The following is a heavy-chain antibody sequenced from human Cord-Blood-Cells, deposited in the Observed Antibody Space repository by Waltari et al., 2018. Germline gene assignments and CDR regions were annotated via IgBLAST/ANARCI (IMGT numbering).Heavy chain of an antibody. CDR1: GFTFSSYG. CDR3: AKDGDILTGYSHFDY. J-gene: IGHJ4*02. CDR2: IWYDGSNK. D-gene: IGHD3-9*01. Sequence: QVQLVESGGGVVQPGRSLRLSCAASGFTFSSYGMHWVRQAPGKGLEWVAVIWYDGSNKYYADSVKGRFTISRDNSKNTLYLQMNSLGAEDTAMYYCAKDGDILTGYSHFDYWGQGTLVTVSS. V-gene: IGHV3-30*18.